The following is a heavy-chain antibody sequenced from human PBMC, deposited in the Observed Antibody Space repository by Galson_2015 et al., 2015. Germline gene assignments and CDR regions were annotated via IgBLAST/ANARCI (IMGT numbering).Heavy chain of an antibody. D-gene: IGHD6-13*01. V-gene: IGHV5-51*01. CDR3: ARLATAGSSWFDP. J-gene: IGHJ5*02. CDR1: GYSFTSYW. Sequence: QSGAEVKKPGESLTISCKGSGYSFTSYWIGWVRQMPGKGLEWMGIIYPDDSDTRYSPSLQGQVIMSVDKSIRTAYLQWSSLKASDTAMYYCARLATAGSSWFDPWGQGTLVTVSS. CDR2: IYPDDSDT.